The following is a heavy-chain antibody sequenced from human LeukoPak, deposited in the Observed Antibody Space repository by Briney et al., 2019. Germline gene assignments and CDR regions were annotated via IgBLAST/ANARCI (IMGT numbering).Heavy chain of an antibody. CDR1: GFTFRKYA. Sequence: GGSLRLSCVASGFTFRKYAMSWVRQAPGKGLEWVSSISSSSSYIYYADSVKGRFTISRDNAKNSLYLQMNSLRAEDTAVYYCARGYLDYFDYWGQGTLVTVSS. J-gene: IGHJ4*02. V-gene: IGHV3-21*01. D-gene: IGHD5-18*01. CDR3: ARGYLDYFDY. CDR2: ISSSSSYI.